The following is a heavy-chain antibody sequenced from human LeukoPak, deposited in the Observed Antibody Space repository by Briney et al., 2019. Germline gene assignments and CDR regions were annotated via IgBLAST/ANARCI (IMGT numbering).Heavy chain of an antibody. CDR2: IRSKAYGGTT. V-gene: IGHV3-49*04. D-gene: IGHD3-3*01. Sequence: GGSLRLSCTASGFTFGDYAMSWVRQAPGKGLEWVGFIRSKAYGGTTEYAASVKGRFTISRDDSKSIAYLQMNSLKTEDTAVYYCTRGGFWSGYYSTYFDYWGQGTLVTVSS. J-gene: IGHJ4*02. CDR3: TRGGFWSGYYSTYFDY. CDR1: GFTFGDYA.